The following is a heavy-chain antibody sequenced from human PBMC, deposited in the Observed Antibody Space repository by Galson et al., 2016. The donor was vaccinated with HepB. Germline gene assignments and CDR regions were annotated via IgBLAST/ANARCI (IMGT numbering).Heavy chain of an antibody. CDR2: IYYSWIT. J-gene: IGHJ4*02. CDR3: ARDSYYDSSGYYPFDS. V-gene: IGHV4-39*07. D-gene: IGHD3-22*01. CDR1: GGSISSTNYY. Sequence: SETLSLTCTVSGGSISSTNYYWGWIRQPPGKGPEWIGSIYYSWITYYNPSLKSRVTISVDTSKNQFSLKLTSLTAADTAVYYCARDSYYDSSGYYPFDSWGQGTLVTVSS.